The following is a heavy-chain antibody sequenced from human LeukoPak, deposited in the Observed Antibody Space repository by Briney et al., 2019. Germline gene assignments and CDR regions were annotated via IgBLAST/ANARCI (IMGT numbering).Heavy chain of an antibody. J-gene: IGHJ4*02. CDR1: GFTFSSYS. V-gene: IGHV3-48*01. D-gene: IGHD6-13*01. CDR2: ISSRSRTI. CDR3: ARGGAAAGIFDY. Sequence: GGSLRLSCAASGFTFSSYSMNWVRQAPGKGLEWVSYISSRSRTIYYADSVKGRFTISRDNAKNSLYLQINSLRAEDTAVYFCARGGAAAGIFDYWGQGTLVTVSS.